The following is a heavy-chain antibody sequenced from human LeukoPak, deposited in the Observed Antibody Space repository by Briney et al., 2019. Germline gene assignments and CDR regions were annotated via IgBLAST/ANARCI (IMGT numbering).Heavy chain of an antibody. D-gene: IGHD3-10*01. V-gene: IGHV4-39*01. CDR3: VRVKGTVDY. CDR1: GGSIFSSNSY. J-gene: IGHJ4*02. Sequence: PSETLSLTCTVSGGSIFSSNSYWGWIRQPPGKGLEWIGSIYYSGSTYYNPSLKSRVTISVDTSKNQFSLKLSSVTAADTAVYYCVRVKGTVDYWGQGTLVTVSS. CDR2: IYYSGST.